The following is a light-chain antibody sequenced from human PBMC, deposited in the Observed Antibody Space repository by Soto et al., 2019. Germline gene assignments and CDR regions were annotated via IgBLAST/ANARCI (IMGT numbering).Light chain of an antibody. V-gene: IGLV1-47*01. J-gene: IGLJ2*01. CDR3: AAWDDSLSGPV. Sequence: QPVLTQPPSASGTPGQRVTISCSGSSSNIGSNYVYWYQQLPGTAPKVLMYRNNQRPSGVPDRFSGSKSGTSASLAISGLRSEDEADYYCAAWDDSLSGPVFGGGTKVTVL. CDR1: SSNIGSNY. CDR2: RNN.